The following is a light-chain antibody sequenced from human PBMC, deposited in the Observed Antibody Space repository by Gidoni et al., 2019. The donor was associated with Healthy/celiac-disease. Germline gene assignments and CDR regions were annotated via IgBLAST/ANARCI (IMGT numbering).Light chain of an antibody. J-gene: IGKJ3*01. CDR2: DSS. CDR3: QQFNSYGVT. V-gene: IGKV1-13*02. Sequence: AIQLTQSPSSLSASVGDRVTITCRASQGISSALAWYQQKPGKAPKLLIYDSSSLESGVPSRLSGSGSGTDFTLTISSMQPEDFATYYCQQFNSYGVTFGPGTKVDIK. CDR1: QGISSA.